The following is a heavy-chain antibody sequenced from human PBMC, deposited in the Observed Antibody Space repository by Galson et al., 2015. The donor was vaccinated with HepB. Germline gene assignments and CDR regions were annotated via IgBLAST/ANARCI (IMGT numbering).Heavy chain of an antibody. V-gene: IGHV3-48*02. CDR3: ARDHDTVEVATAFAYYGMDV. Sequence: SLRLSCAASGFSFSSFSMNWVRQAPGKGLEWVSYISTSSSIIYYADSVKGRFTISRDNAKNSLFLQMNSLRDEDTAVYYCARDHDTVEVATAFAYYGMDVWGQGTTVTVS. D-gene: IGHD2-2*01. J-gene: IGHJ6*02. CDR2: ISTSSSII. CDR1: GFSFSSFS.